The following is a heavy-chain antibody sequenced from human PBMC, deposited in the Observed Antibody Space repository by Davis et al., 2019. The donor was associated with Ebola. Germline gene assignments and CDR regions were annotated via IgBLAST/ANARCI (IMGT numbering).Heavy chain of an antibody. CDR1: GFTVSSNH. J-gene: IGHJ4*02. D-gene: IGHD6-19*01. V-gene: IGHV3-53*05. CDR2: IYDQTT. Sequence: GGSLRLSCAASGFTVSSNHMSWVRQAPGKGLEWVSVIYDQTTAHADPVRGRSIIPRDKSNNTLYLDMNSLRVDETAVYYCATTQWLREFDNWGQGTLVTVSS. CDR3: ATTQWLREFDN.